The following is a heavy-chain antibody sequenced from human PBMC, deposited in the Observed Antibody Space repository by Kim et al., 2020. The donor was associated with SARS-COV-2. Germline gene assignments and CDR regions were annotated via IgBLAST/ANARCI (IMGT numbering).Heavy chain of an antibody. V-gene: IGHV3-11*01. D-gene: IGHD2-21*01. J-gene: IGHJ3*02. CDR1: GFTFSDYY. Sequence: GGSLRLSCAASGFTFSDYYMSWIRQAPGKGLEWVSYISSSGSTIYYADSVKGRFTISRDNAKNSLYLQMNSLRAEDTAVYYCARVVVILNPKDAFDIWGQGTMVTVS. CDR2: ISSSGSTI. CDR3: ARVVVILNPKDAFDI.